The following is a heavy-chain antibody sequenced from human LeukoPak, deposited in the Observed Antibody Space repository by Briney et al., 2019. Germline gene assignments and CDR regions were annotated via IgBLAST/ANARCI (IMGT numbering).Heavy chain of an antibody. CDR2: MFYTGST. Sequence: SETLSLTCTVSGGSITTYWWSWIRQPPGKGLEWIAYMFYTGSTNYNPSLKSRVTISVDTSKNQVSLKLSSVTAADTAVYYCARHFSITGGRLSGYWLDPWGQGTLVAVSS. D-gene: IGHD7-27*01. V-gene: IGHV4-59*08. CDR3: ARHFSITGGRLSGYWLDP. CDR1: GGSITTYW. J-gene: IGHJ5*02.